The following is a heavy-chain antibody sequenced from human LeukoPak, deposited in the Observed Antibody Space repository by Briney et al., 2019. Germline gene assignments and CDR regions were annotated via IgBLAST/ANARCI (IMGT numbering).Heavy chain of an antibody. D-gene: IGHD5-18*01. CDR2: IGTAGDT. V-gene: IGHV3-13*01. CDR1: GFTFSRYD. CDR3: ARGEVDTGLIDY. J-gene: IGHJ4*02. Sequence: PGGSLRLSCAASGFTFSRYDMHWVRQATGKGLEWVSAIGTAGDTYYPGSVKGRFTISRENAKNSLYLQMNSLRAGDTAVYYCARGEVDTGLIDYWGQGTLVTVSS.